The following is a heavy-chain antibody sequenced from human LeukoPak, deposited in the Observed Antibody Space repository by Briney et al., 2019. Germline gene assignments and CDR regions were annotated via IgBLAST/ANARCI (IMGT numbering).Heavy chain of an antibody. CDR1: GGSISSGSYY. D-gene: IGHD4-11*01. CDR3: ARADYSNYRWFDP. CDR2: IYTRGST. Sequence: SETLSLTCTVSGGSISSGSYYWSWIRQPAGKGLEWIGRIYTRGSTNYNPSLKSRVTISVDTSKNQFSLKLSSVTAADTAVCYCARADYSNYRWFDPWGQGTLVTVSS. V-gene: IGHV4-61*02. J-gene: IGHJ5*02.